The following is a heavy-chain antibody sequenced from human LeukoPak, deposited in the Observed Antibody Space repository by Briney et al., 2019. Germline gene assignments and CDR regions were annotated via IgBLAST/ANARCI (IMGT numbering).Heavy chain of an antibody. V-gene: IGHV3-48*01. J-gene: IGHJ6*04. CDR1: GFTFSSYS. CDR2: ISSSSSTI. Sequence: GGSLRLSCAASGFTFSSYSMNWVRQAPGKGLEWVSYISSSSSTIYYADSVKGRFTISRDNAKNSLYLQMNSLRAEDTAVYYCARECSTSCYDSVVWGKGTTVTVSS. CDR3: ARECSTSCYDSVV. D-gene: IGHD2-2*01.